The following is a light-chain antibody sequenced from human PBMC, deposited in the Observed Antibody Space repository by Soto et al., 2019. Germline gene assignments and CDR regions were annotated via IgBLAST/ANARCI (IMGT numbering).Light chain of an antibody. CDR3: QQYDNLAFT. V-gene: IGKV1-33*01. CDR2: DAS. Sequence: DIQMTQSPSSLSASVGDRVTITCQASDDIDNFLSWYQQTPGKAPKLLIHDASTLQRGVPSRFSGSGSGTDFTLTISSLKPEDFATYYCQQYDNLAFTFGPGTKVDVK. J-gene: IGKJ3*01. CDR1: DDIDNF.